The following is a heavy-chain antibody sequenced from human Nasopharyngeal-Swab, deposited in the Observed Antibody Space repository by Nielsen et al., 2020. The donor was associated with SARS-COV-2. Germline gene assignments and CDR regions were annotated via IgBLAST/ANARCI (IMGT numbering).Heavy chain of an antibody. CDR3: AREPDSSSWSTNWFDP. V-gene: IGHV3-15*01. D-gene: IGHD6-13*01. CDR2: IKSKTDGGTT. J-gene: IGHJ5*02. CDR1: GFTFSNAW. Sequence: GESLKISCAASGFTFSNAWMSWVRQAPGKGLEWVGRIKSKTDGGTTDYAAPVKGRFTISRDDSKNTLYLQMNSLRAEDTAVYYCAREPDSSSWSTNWFDPWGQGTLVTVSS.